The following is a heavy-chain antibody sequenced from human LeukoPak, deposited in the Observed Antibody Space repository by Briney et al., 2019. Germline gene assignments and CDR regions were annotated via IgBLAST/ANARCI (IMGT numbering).Heavy chain of an antibody. CDR3: ARHALLWFGETITGMTSLDY. V-gene: IGHV5-51*01. J-gene: IGHJ4*02. CDR1: GYSFTSYW. Sequence: KFGESLKISCKGSGYSFTSYWIGWVRQMPGKGLEWMGIIYPGDSDTRYSPSFQGQVTISVDKSISTAYLQWSSLKASDTAMYYCARHALLWFGETITGMTSLDYWGQGTLVTVSS. D-gene: IGHD3-10*01. CDR2: IYPGDSDT.